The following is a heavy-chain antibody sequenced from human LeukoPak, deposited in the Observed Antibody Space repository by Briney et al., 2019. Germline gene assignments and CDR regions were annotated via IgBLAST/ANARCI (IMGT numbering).Heavy chain of an antibody. D-gene: IGHD6-19*01. CDR2: INHSGST. J-gene: IGHJ4*02. Sequence: PSETLSLTCAVYGGSFSGYYWSWIRQPPGKGLEWIGEINHSGSTNYNPSLKSRVTISVDTSKNQFSLKLSSVTAADTAVYYCARGASSGWYEWFGYWGQGTLVTVSS. V-gene: IGHV4-34*01. CDR1: GGSFSGYY. CDR3: ARGASSGWYEWFGY.